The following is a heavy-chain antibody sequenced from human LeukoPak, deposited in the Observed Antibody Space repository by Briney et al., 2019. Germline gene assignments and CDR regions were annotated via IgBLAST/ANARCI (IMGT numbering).Heavy chain of an antibody. CDR2: ISYDGSNK. V-gene: IGHV3-30*18. Sequence: GGSLRLSCAASGFTFSSYGMHWVRQAPGKGLEWVVVISYDGSNKYYADSVKGRFTISRDNSKNTLYLQMNSLRAEDTAVYYCAKNRSHYGSGAGYFDYWGQGTLVTVSS. J-gene: IGHJ4*02. CDR3: AKNRSHYGSGAGYFDY. D-gene: IGHD3-10*01. CDR1: GFTFSSYG.